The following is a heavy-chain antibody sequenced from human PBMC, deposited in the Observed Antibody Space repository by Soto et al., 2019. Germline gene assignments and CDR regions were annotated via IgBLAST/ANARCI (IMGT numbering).Heavy chain of an antibody. D-gene: IGHD6-13*01. CDR1: GGSISSGDYY. V-gene: IGHV4-30-4*01. J-gene: IGHJ5*02. CDR2: IYYSGST. Sequence: SSETLSLTCTVSGGSISSGDYYWSWIRQPPGKGLEWIGYIYYSGSTYYNPSLKSRVTISVDTSKNQFSLKLSSVTAADTAVYYCARSSIAAAGTIWFDPWGQGTLVTVSS. CDR3: ARSSIAAAGTIWFDP.